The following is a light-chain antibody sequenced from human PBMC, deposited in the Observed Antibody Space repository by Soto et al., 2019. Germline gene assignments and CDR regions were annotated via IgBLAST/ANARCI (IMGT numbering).Light chain of an antibody. Sequence: QSVLTQPPSASGTPGQRVTISCSGSTSNIGTNYAFWYQHLPGTAPKVLIYSNNQRPSEVADRFSGSTSGTSASLAISGLRSEDEADYFCAAWDASLSAWVFGGGTKLTVL. V-gene: IGLV1-47*02. CDR1: TSNIGTNY. CDR2: SNN. J-gene: IGLJ3*02. CDR3: AAWDASLSAWV.